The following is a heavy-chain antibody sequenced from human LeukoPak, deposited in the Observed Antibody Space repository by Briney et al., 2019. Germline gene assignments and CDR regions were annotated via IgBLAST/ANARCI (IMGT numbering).Heavy chain of an antibody. CDR3: AVLTDIVVVPAAKDNWFDP. CDR1: GYTFTCYY. D-gene: IGHD2-2*01. V-gene: IGHV1-2*02. CDR2: INPNSGDT. J-gene: IGHJ5*02. Sequence: ASVKVSCKASGYTFTCYYMHWVRQAPRQGLEWTGSINPNSGDTNCAQKFQGRVTMTRDTSISTAYMELSRLRSDDTAVYYCAVLTDIVVVPAAKDNWFDPWGQGTLVTVSS.